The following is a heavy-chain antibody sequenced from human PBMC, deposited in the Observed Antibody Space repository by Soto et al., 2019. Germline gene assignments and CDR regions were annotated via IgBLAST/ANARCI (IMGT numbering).Heavy chain of an antibody. D-gene: IGHD1-26*01. J-gene: IGHJ2*01. CDR3: ARGGRLNWYFDL. CDR1: GFTLSRYW. Sequence: EVQLVESGGGLVQPGGSLRLSCAASGFTLSRYWMHWVRQAPGKGLVWVSRINSDGSSTSYADSVKGRFTISRDNAKNTLYLQMNSLRAEDTAVDYCARGGRLNWYFDLWGRGTLVTVSS. CDR2: INSDGSST. V-gene: IGHV3-74*01.